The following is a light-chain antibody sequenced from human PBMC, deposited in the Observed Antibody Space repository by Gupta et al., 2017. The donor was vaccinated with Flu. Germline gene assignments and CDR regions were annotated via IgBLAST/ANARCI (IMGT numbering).Light chain of an antibody. J-gene: IGKJ5*01. Sequence: VLTESQSSLPVTRGEPAAISCRSSQSLLHSNGYNYLDWYLQKPGQSPHLLIYLGSNRASGVPDRFSGSGSGTDFTLKISRVEAEDVVVYYCMQALQTPITFGQGTRLEIK. CDR2: LGS. CDR1: QSLLHSNGYNY. CDR3: MQALQTPIT. V-gene: IGKV2-28*01.